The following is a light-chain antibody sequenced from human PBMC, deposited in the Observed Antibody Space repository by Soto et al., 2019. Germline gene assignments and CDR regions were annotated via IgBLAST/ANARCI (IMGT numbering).Light chain of an antibody. V-gene: IGKV3-20*01. CDR3: QQYENSPPMYS. CDR2: GVS. Sequence: EIVLTQSPGTLSLSPGERATLSCRASQSVSSSYLSWYQQRPGQAPRLLIYGVSNRATVIPDRFSGSGSGTDFTLTISRLEPEDFAVYYCQQYENSPPMYSFGQGTKLEIK. CDR1: QSVSSSY. J-gene: IGKJ2*01.